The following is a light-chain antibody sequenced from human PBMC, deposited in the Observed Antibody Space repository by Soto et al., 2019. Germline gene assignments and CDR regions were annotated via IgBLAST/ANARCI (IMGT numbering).Light chain of an antibody. CDR3: QQLNNYRLT. V-gene: IGKV1-5*03. Sequence: DIQMTHSPSTLSASVGDRVTITCRASQIINGWLAWYQQKPGKAPKLLIYTASSLQSGVPSRFSGSGSGTEFTLTISSLQPEDCATEYCQQLNNYRLTVGGVTNVYIK. J-gene: IGKJ4*01. CDR2: TAS. CDR1: QIINGW.